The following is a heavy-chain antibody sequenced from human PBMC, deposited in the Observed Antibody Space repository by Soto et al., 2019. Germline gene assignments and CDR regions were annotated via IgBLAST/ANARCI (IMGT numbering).Heavy chain of an antibody. Sequence: SETLSLTCTVSGGSISSGDYYWSWIRQPPGKGLEWIGYIYYSGSTYYNPSLKIRVTISVDTSKNQFSLKLISVTAADTAVYYCARAPNGPTQGITMVRKRANWFDPWGQGTLVTVSS. D-gene: IGHD3-10*01. V-gene: IGHV4-30-4*01. CDR3: ARAPNGPTQGITMVRKRANWFDP. CDR1: GGSISSGDYY. CDR2: IYYSGST. J-gene: IGHJ5*02.